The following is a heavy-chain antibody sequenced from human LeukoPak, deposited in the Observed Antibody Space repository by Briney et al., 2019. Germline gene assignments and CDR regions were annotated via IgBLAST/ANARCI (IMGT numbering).Heavy chain of an antibody. J-gene: IGHJ5*02. Sequence: GGSLRLSCGASGFSFSSYWMSWVRQAPGKGLEWMASIKQDGSEKYYVESVKGRFTISRDNAKNSLFLQMNSLKREDTAVYYCARSLDYYDSSGYCDWFDPWGQGTLVTVSS. CDR2: IKQDGSEK. V-gene: IGHV3-7*01. CDR3: ARSLDYYDSSGYCDWFDP. CDR1: GFSFSSYW. D-gene: IGHD3-22*01.